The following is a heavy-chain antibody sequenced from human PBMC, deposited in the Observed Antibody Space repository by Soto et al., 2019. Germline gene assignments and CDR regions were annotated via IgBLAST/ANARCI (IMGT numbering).Heavy chain of an antibody. CDR1: GYTFTSYY. CDR3: ARSIFGVVIIGYFDY. J-gene: IGHJ4*02. V-gene: IGHV1-46*01. CDR2: INPSGGST. Sequence: QVQLVQSGAEVKKPGASVKVSCKASGYTFTSYYMHWVRQAPGQGLEWMGIINPSGGSTSYAQKFQGRVTMTRDTSTGTVYMELSSLRSEDTAVYYCARSIFGVVIIGYFDYWGQGTLVTVSS. D-gene: IGHD3-3*01.